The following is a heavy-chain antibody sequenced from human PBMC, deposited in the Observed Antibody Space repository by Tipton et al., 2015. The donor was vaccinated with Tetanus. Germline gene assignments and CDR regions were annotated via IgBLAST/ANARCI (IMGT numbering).Heavy chain of an antibody. CDR2: IYHRGST. V-gene: IGHV4-31*11. CDR1: GGSIDSGDYS. CDR3: ARDPAVLRFLEWLPDWYFAL. Sequence: TLSLTCAVSGGSIDSGDYSWSWIRQHPGKGLEWIGNIYHRGSTYYNPSLKSRVTISVDTSKNQFSLKLSSVTAADTAVYYCARDPAVLRFLEWLPDWYFALWGRGTLVTVSS. D-gene: IGHD3-3*01. J-gene: IGHJ2*01.